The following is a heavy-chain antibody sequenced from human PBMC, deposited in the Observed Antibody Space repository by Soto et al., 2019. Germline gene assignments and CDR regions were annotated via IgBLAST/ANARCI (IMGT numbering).Heavy chain of an antibody. CDR2: IIPLSGTT. Sequence: SGKVSAEASGHTFSNSGISWVRQAPEHGLEWLGGIIPLSGTTHYAQKFQGRLTITADRSTTTVYMDLTSLTSEDTAVYYCVGGYFHIVVGSGDAFDIWGQGTMGTV. V-gene: IGHV1-69*06. CDR1: GHTFSNSG. J-gene: IGHJ3*02. D-gene: IGHD2-21*01. CDR3: VGGYFHIVVGSGDAFDI.